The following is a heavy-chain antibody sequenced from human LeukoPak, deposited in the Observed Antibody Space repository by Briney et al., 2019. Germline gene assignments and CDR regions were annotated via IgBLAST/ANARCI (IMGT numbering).Heavy chain of an antibody. CDR1: GGSISCGGYY. J-gene: IGHJ6*03. CDR2: IYYRGST. V-gene: IGHV4-31*03. Sequence: PSETLSLTCTVSGGSISCGGYYWSWIRQHPGKGLEWIGYIYYRGSTYYNPSLKSRVTISVDTSKNQFSLKLSSVTATDTAVYYCARVLFRGFLEWLRAGTSKYYYYDMDVWGKGTTVTVSS. CDR3: ARVLFRGFLEWLRAGTSKYYYYDMDV. D-gene: IGHD3-3*01.